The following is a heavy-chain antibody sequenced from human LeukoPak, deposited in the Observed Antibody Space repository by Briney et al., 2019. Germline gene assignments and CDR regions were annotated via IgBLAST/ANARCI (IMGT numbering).Heavy chain of an antibody. CDR3: VKPLHYCTSTICYGSYFYYGMDV. Sequence: GGSLRLSCSASGFTFSTYPMHWVRQAPGKGLEYVSAISSNGGSASYADSVKGRFTLSRGNSKNTLYLQMSSLRAEDTAVYCCVKPLHYCTSTICYGSYFYYGMDVWGQGTTVTVSS. CDR1: GFTFSTYP. V-gene: IGHV3-64D*09. J-gene: IGHJ6*02. CDR2: ISSNGGSA. D-gene: IGHD2-2*01.